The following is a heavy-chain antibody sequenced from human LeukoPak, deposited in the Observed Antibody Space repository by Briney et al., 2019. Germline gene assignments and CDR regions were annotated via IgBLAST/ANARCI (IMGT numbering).Heavy chain of an antibody. V-gene: IGHV6-1*01. Sequence: SQTLSLTCAISVDSDSSNSAAWNWIRQSPSRGLEWLGRTYYRSKWYNDYAVSVKSRITINPDTSKNQFSLQLNSVTPEDTAVYYCARESACSGGSCLYYFDYWGQGTLVTVSS. CDR1: VDSDSSNSAA. CDR3: ARESACSGGSCLYYFDY. J-gene: IGHJ4*02. D-gene: IGHD2-15*01. CDR2: TYYRSKWYN.